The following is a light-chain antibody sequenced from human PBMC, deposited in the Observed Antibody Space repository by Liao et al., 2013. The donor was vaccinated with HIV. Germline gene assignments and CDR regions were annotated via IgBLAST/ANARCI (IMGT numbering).Light chain of an antibody. V-gene: IGLV3-21*01. CDR1: YIGNKG. CDR3: QVRDSNTDHPV. J-gene: IGLJ2*01. Sequence: SYELTQPPSVSVAPGETATITCGGNYIGNKGVYWYQQKSGQAPVMVISYDSDRPSGIPERFSGSNSGNTATLTLSRVEAGDEADYYCQVRDSNTDHPVFGGGTKLTVL. CDR2: YDS.